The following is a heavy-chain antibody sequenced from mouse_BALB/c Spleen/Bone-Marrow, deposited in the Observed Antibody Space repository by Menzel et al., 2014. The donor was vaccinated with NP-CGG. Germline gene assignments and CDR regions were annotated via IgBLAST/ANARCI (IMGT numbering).Heavy chain of an antibody. CDR3: AREGGYYDALDF. D-gene: IGHD2-2*01. CDR1: GYTFTDYN. J-gene: IGHJ4*01. CDR2: IYPYNGGT. V-gene: IGHV1S29*02. Sequence: EVQLVESGPELVKPGASVKISCKASGYTFTDYNMHWVKQSHGKSLEWIGYIYPYNGGTGYNQKFKSKATLTVDTSSSTAYMEPRSLTSEDSAVYYCAREGGYYDALDFWGQGTSVTVSS.